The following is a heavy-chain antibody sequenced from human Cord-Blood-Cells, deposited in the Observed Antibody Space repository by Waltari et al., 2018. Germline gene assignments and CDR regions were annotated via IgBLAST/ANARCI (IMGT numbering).Heavy chain of an antibody. CDR3: ARGYEPYCSSTSCYPAHFDY. CDR2: IYYSGST. D-gene: IGHD2-2*01. Sequence: QVQLQESGPGLVKPSETLYLTCTVSGGSISSYYWSWIRQPPGKGLEWIGYIYYSGSTNYNPSLKSRVTISVDTSKNQFSLKLSSVTAADTAVYYCARGYEPYCSSTSCYPAHFDYWGQGTLVTVSS. J-gene: IGHJ4*02. V-gene: IGHV4-59*01. CDR1: GGSISSYY.